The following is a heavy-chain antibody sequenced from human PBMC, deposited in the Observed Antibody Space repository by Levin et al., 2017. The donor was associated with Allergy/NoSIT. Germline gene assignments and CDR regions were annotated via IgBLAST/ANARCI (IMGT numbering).Heavy chain of an antibody. J-gene: IGHJ3*02. CDR1: GFTFSSYW. V-gene: IGHV3-74*01. CDR2: INSDGSST. D-gene: IGHD2-15*01. CDR3: ARDHGDDIVVVVAAVWAFDS. Sequence: GESLKISCAASGFTFSSYWMHWVRQAPGKGLVWVSRINSDGSSTSYADSVKGRFTISRDNAKNTLYLQMNSLRAEDTAVYYCARDHGDDIVVVVAAVWAFDSWGQGTMVTVSS.